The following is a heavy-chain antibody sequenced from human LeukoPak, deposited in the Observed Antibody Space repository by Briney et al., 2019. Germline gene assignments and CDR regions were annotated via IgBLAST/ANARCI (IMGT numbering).Heavy chain of an antibody. CDR2: VDHTGST. V-gene: IGHV4-59*01. J-gene: IGHJ6*03. CDR1: DDSITMYY. D-gene: IGHD6-13*01. Sequence: SETLSLTCTVSDDSITMYYWTWIRQPPGKGLEWIGYVDHTGSTNYNPSLKSRVTISVDTSKNQFSLKLSSVTAADTAVYYCARRGWAAAGFPSNYYYYMDVWGKGTTVTVSS. CDR3: ARRGWAAAGFPSNYYYYMDV.